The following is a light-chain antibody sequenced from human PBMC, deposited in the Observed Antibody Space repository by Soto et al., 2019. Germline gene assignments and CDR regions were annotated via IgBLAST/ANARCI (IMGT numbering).Light chain of an antibody. J-gene: IGLJ3*02. CDR3: STWEDNLTARV. V-gene: IGLV1-47*01. Sequence: QSVLIQPPSASGTPGQRVTISCSGSSSNIGSNYVYWFQQLPGAAPKLLIYRNNKRPSGVPDRFSGSKSCTSASLAISCLRSADEADYYCSTWEDNLTARVFGGGTKVTVL. CDR2: RNN. CDR1: SSNIGSNY.